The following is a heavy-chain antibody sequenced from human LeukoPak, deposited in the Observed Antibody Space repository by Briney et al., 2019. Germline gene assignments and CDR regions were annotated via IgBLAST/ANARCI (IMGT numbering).Heavy chain of an antibody. D-gene: IGHD6-19*01. CDR1: GGSISSYY. CDR3: AVAAPTEQFVTSLIDY. V-gene: IGHV4-4*07. Sequence: SETLSLTCTVSGGSISSYYWSWIRQPAGKGLEWIGRIYTSGSTNYNPSLKSRVTMSVDTSKNQFSLKLSSVTAADTAVYYCAVAAPTEQFVTSLIDYWGQGPLVTVSS. CDR2: IYTSGST. J-gene: IGHJ4*02.